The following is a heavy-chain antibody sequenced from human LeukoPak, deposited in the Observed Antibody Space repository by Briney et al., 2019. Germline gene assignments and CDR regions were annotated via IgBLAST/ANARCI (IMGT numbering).Heavy chain of an antibody. CDR1: GYTFGSYD. D-gene: IGHD6-13*01. V-gene: IGHV1-8*01. CDR2: MNPNSGNT. J-gene: IGHJ4*02. CDR3: ARAGIAAAGLDY. Sequence: ASVKVSCKASGYTFGSYDINWVRQATGQGPEWMGWMNPNSGNTGYAEKFQGRVTMTRDTSTSTAYMELSSLGSEDTAVYYCARAGIAAAGLDYWGQGTLVTVSS.